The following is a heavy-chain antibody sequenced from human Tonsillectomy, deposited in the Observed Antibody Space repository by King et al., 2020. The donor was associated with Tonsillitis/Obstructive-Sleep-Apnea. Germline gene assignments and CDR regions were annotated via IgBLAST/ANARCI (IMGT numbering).Heavy chain of an antibody. J-gene: IGHJ3*02. D-gene: IGHD1-26*01. V-gene: IGHV4-39*01. Sequence: QLQESGPGLVKPSETLSLTCTVSGGSISSSSYYWGWIRQPPGKGLEWIGSMYYSGSTNYNPSLKSRVTISVDTSKNQLSLKLSSVTAADAAVYYCARRRRTVGASPNNAFDIWGHGTMVTVSS. CDR1: GGSISSSSYY. CDR2: MYYSGST. CDR3: ARRRRTVGASPNNAFDI.